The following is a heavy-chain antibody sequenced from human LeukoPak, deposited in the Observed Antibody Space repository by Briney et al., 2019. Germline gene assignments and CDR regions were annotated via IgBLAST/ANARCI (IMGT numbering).Heavy chain of an antibody. CDR1: GFTFDDYA. CDR3: AKDRQRAVAGTDSFDN. CDR2: ISWNSGSI. V-gene: IGHV3-9*01. J-gene: IGHJ4*02. D-gene: IGHD6-19*01. Sequence: PGRSLRLSCAASGFTFDDYAMHWVRQAPGKGLEWVSGISWNSGSIGYADSVKGRFTISRDNSKNTLYLQMNSLRAEDTAVYYCAKDRQRAVAGTDSFDNWGQGTLVTVSS.